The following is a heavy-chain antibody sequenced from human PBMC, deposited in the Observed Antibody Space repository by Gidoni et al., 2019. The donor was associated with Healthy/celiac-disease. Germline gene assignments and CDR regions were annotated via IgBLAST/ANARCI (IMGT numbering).Heavy chain of an antibody. V-gene: IGHV4-39*01. CDR1: GGSISSSSYY. J-gene: IGHJ4*02. CDR2: IYYSGST. D-gene: IGHD3-22*01. CDR3: ASLYYDSSGYYGNGGY. Sequence: QLQLQESGPGLVKPSETLSLTCTASGGSISSSSYYWGWIRQPPGKGLEWIGSIYYSGSTYYNPSLKSRVTISVDTSKNQFSLKLSSVTAADTAVYYCASLYYDSSGYYGNGGYWGQGTLVTVSS.